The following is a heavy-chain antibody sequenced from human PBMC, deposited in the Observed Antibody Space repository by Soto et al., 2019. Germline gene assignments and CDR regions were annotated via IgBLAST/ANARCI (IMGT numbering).Heavy chain of an antibody. J-gene: IGHJ4*02. CDR3: ARERSGSSDY. Sequence: QVQLVQSWAEVKKPGASVKVSCKASGYTFTSYDVNWVRQAAGQGLEWMGWMNPHSGNTGYAQKFQGRVTMTRNPAPSTAYMELSSLRSEDTAVYFCARERSGSSDYWGPGNLVTVSS. V-gene: IGHV1-8*01. D-gene: IGHD1-26*01. CDR1: GYTFTSYD. CDR2: MNPHSGNT.